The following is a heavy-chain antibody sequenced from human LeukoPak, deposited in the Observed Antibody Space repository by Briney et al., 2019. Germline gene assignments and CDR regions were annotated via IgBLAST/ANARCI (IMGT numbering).Heavy chain of an antibody. V-gene: IGHV3-33*08. CDR1: GFTFGDHA. CDR2: VWHDGSNR. CDR3: ASELFGSGSCPDY. J-gene: IGHJ4*02. D-gene: IGHD3-10*01. Sequence: GRSLRLSCTASGFTFGDHAMSWVRQAPGKGLEWVALVWHDGSNRYYADSVKGRFTISRDNSKNTVYLQMNSLRAEDTAVYYCASELFGSGSCPDYWGQGTLVTVSS.